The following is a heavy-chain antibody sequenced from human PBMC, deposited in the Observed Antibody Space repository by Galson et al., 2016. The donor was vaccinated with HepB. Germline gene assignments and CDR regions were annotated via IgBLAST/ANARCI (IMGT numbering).Heavy chain of an antibody. CDR1: GFTFRNHQ. J-gene: IGHJ5*02. CDR2: IEGDGTRP. Sequence: SLRLSCAVSGFTFRNHQMHWLRQVPGKGLMWVARIEGDGTRPIYAASVEGRFIISSDRAENKVYWQMNRVRAEDTALYYCASDLSGPDRWGQGTLVTVSP. CDR3: ASDLSGPDR. V-gene: IGHV3-74*01.